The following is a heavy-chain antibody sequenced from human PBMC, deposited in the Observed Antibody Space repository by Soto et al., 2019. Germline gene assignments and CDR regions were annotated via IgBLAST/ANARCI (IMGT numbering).Heavy chain of an antibody. D-gene: IGHD1-26*01. CDR1: GFTFSSYW. CDR2: INNDGSST. V-gene: IGHV3-74*01. CDR3: ARVPSVDLGAITYYYYGMDV. Sequence: EVQLVESGGGLVQPGGSLRLSCAASGFTFSSYWMHWVRQAPGKGLVWVSRINNDGSSTSYADSVKGRFTISRDNAKNTLYLQMNSLRAEDTAVYYCARVPSVDLGAITYYYYGMDVWGQGTTVTVSS. J-gene: IGHJ6*02.